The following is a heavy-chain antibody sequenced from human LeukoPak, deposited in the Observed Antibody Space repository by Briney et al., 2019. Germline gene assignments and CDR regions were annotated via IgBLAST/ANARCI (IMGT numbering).Heavy chain of an antibody. CDR3: ARDQTPYDILTGLNY. CDR1: GYTFTGYY. V-gene: IGHV1-2*02. J-gene: IGHJ4*02. CDR2: INPNSGGT. Sequence: ASVTVSCKASGYTFTGYYMHWVRQAPGQGLEWMGWINPNSGGTNYAQKFQGRVTMTRDTSISTAYMELSRLRSDDTAVYYCARDQTPYDILTGLNYWGQGTLVTVSS. D-gene: IGHD3-9*01.